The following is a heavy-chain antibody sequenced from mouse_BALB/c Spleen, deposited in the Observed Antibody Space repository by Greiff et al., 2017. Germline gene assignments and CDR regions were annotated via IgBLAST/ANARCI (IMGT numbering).Heavy chain of an antibody. CDR1: GFTFNTYA. Sequence: DVMLVESGGGLVQPKGSLKLSCAASGFTFNTYAMNWVRQAPGKGLEWVARIRSKSNNYATYYADSVKDRFTISRDDSQSMLYLQMNNLKTEDTAMYYCVSYDYDGFAYWGQGTLVTVSA. D-gene: IGHD2-4*01. V-gene: IGHV10-1*02. CDR3: VSYDYDGFAY. J-gene: IGHJ3*01. CDR2: IRSKSNNYAT.